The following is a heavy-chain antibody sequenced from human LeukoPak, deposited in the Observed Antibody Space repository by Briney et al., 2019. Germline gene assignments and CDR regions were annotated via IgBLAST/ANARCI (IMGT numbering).Heavy chain of an antibody. J-gene: IGHJ3*02. D-gene: IGHD3-22*01. Sequence: GGSLRLSCAASGFTFMTYGMHWVRQAPGKGLEWVAFIQFDGTNEYYADSVTGRFTISRDNSKNTLYAQMNSLRAEDTAVYYCAKEGAGGYYPNDAFDIWGQGTMVTVSS. CDR1: GFTFMTYG. CDR2: IQFDGTNE. CDR3: AKEGAGGYYPNDAFDI. V-gene: IGHV3-30*02.